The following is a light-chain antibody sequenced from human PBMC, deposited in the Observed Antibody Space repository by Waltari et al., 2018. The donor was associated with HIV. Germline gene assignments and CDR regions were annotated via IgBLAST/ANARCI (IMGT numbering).Light chain of an antibody. CDR2: WAS. CDR3: HQYYATSWT. Sequence: DIMMTQSPDSLAVSLGERATINCRSSPSVLYASDNKNYLAWYQQKPGQPPKVLIYWASFRESGVPDRFSGGGSGTVFTLTINNVQAEDVATYYCHQYYATSWTFGRGTRVEI. CDR1: PSVLYASDNKNY. V-gene: IGKV4-1*01. J-gene: IGKJ1*01.